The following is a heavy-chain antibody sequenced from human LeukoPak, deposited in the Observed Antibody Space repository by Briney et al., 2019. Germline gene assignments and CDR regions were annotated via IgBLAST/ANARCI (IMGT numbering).Heavy chain of an antibody. CDR3: ARAVASIAAAAYYYYYGMDV. V-gene: IGHV3-33*01. D-gene: IGHD6-13*01. Sequence: PGGSLRLSCAASGFTFSSYGMHWVRQAPGKGLEWVVVIWYDGSNKYYADSAKGRFTISRDNSKNTLYLQMNSLRAEDTAVYYCARAVASIAAAAYYYYYGMDVWGQGTTVTVSS. J-gene: IGHJ6*02. CDR1: GFTFSSYG. CDR2: IWYDGSNK.